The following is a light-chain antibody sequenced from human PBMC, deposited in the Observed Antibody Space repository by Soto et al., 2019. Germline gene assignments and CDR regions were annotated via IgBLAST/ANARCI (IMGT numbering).Light chain of an antibody. J-gene: IGKJ3*01. Sequence: DIQMTQSPSTLSASVGDRVTITCRASQSISSWLAWYQQKPGKAPKLLIYKAPSLESGVPSRFSGSGSGTEFTLTISSLQPDDFATYYCQQYNSYSGFTFGPGTKVDIK. CDR1: QSISSW. CDR2: KAP. CDR3: QQYNSYSGFT. V-gene: IGKV1-5*03.